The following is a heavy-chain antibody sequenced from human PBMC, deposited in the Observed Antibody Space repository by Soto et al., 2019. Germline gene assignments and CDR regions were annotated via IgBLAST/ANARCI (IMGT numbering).Heavy chain of an antibody. CDR1: EGTFNSYA. CDR3: ASGASRWYPYFFDS. CDR2: IIPYYNTV. J-gene: IGHJ4*02. D-gene: IGHD6-13*01. V-gene: IGHV1-69*01. Sequence: QAQVVQSGAEVRKPGSSVKLSCKASEGTFNSYAIAWVRQAPGQGLEWMGGIIPYYNTVNYAQKFQDRVTITADDSTNTVYMELSSLRSDATAVYFCASGASRWYPYFFDSWAQGTLVTVSS.